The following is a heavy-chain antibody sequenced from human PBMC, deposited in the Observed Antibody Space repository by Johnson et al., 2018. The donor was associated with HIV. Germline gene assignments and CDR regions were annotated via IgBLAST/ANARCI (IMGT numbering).Heavy chain of an antibody. V-gene: IGHV3-30*18. J-gene: IGHJ3*02. D-gene: IGHD2/OR15-2a*01. CDR2: ISYDGSNK. CDR3: AKAIGDAFDI. CDR1: GFTFSNYG. Sequence: QVQLVESGGGVVRPGGSLRLSCAASGFTFSNYGMHWVRQAPGKGLEWVAVISYDGSNKYYADSVKGRFTISRDNSKNTLYLQMNSLRAEDTAVYYCAKAIGDAFDIWGQGTMVTVSS.